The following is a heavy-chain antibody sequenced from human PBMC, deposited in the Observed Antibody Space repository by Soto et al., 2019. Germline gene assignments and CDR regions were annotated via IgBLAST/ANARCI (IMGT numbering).Heavy chain of an antibody. CDR2: MNPNSGNT. V-gene: IGHV1-8*01. CDR1: GYTFTSYD. CDR3: ASQLYSGSYYYGMAV. J-gene: IGHJ6*02. Sequence: QVQLVQSGAEVKKPGASVKVSCKASGYTFTSYDINWVRQATGQGLEWMGWMNPNSGNTGYAKKFQGRVTMTRNTTISTGYMELSSLRTEDTAVYYCASQLYSGSYYYGMAVRGQGATVTVSS. D-gene: IGHD1-26*01.